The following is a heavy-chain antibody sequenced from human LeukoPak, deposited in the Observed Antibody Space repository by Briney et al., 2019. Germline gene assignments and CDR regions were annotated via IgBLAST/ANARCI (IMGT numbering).Heavy chain of an antibody. Sequence: GTSLRLSCATSGINFGASIMHWIRQAPGKGLEWVAGVSFDESSYYGGSVEGRFIISHDHSKRTLYLQINSLTVEPTVPYYCTREGHRSVFAPAFDTWGQGTIVTASS. CDR1: GINFGASI. D-gene: IGHD5/OR15-5a*01. V-gene: IGHV3-30*04. CDR2: VSFDESS. CDR3: TREGHRSVFAPAFDT. J-gene: IGHJ3*02.